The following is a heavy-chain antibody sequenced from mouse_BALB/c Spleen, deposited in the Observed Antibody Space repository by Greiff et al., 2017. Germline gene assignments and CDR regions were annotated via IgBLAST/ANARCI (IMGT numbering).Heavy chain of an antibody. CDR3: ARERNGNYYFDY. CDR1: GYSFTGYY. J-gene: IGHJ2*01. CDR2: ISCYNGAT. D-gene: IGHD2-1*01. Sequence: LVKPGASVKISCKASGYSFTGYYMHWVKQSHGKSLEWIGYISCYNGATSYNQKFKGKATFTVDTSSSTAYMQFNSLTSEDSAVYYGARERNGNYYFDYWGQGTTLTVSS. V-gene: IGHV1S34*01.